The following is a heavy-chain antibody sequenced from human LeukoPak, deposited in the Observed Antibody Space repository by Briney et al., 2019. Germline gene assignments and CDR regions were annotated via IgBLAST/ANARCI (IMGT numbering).Heavy chain of an antibody. CDR3: ARVMGDTAMVSDAFDI. J-gene: IGHJ3*02. Sequence: SETLSLTCTVSGYSISSGYYWGWIRQPPGKGLEWIGSIYHSGSTYYNPSLKSRVTISVDTSKNQFSLKLSSVTAADTAVYYCARVMGDTAMVSDAFDIWGQGTMVTVSS. CDR2: IYHSGST. V-gene: IGHV4-38-2*02. D-gene: IGHD5-18*01. CDR1: GYSISSGYY.